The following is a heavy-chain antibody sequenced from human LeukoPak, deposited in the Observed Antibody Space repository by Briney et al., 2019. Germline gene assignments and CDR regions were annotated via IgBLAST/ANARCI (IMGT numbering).Heavy chain of an antibody. V-gene: IGHV1-8*03. Sequence: ASVKVSCKASGYTFTNYHINWVRQASGQGLEWMGWINPYTDDRGYAQRFRGRVTITRDTSISTAYMELRSLRSEDTAVYFCARTTSLTASGYDYWGQGTLVTVSS. CDR1: GYTFTNYH. CDR2: INPYTDDR. J-gene: IGHJ4*02. D-gene: IGHD4-17*01. CDR3: ARTTSLTASGYDY.